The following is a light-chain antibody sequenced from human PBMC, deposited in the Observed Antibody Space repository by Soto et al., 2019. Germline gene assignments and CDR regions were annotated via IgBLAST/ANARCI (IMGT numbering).Light chain of an antibody. CDR3: QQYNSYPIT. CDR2: GAS. J-gene: IGKJ5*01. V-gene: IGKV1-5*01. Sequence: DIQMTHSPSTLSASVGSRFNITCRASQSISRWLDWSQKKQGKAPNLLIYGASSLESGVPSRLSGSGYGTELTITISSMQTDDFETYYCQQYNSYPITFGQGTRLEI. CDR1: QSISRW.